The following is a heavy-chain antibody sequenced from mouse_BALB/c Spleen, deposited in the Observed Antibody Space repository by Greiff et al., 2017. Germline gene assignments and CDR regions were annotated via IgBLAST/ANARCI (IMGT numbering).Heavy chain of an antibody. CDR2: IYPGNSDT. V-gene: IGHV1-5*01. J-gene: IGHJ3*01. Sequence: VQLQQSGTVLARPGASVKMSCKASGYSFTSYWMHWVKQRPGQGLEWIGAIYPGNSDTSYNQKFKGKAKLTAVTSASTAYMELSSLTNEDSAVYYCTRSVGNYYGSSYGAWFAYWGQGTLVTVSA. CDR3: TRSVGNYYGSSYGAWFAY. D-gene: IGHD1-1*01. CDR1: GYSFTSYW.